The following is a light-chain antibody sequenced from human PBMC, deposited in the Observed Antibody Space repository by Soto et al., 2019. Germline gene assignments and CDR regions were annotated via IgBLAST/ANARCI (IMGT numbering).Light chain of an antibody. V-gene: IGLV1-40*01. J-gene: IGLJ2*01. CDR3: QAYDNNLNGFVI. CDR2: GNN. CDR1: SSHIGAGYD. Sequence: QSVLTQPPSVSGAPGQRLTISCTGSSSHIGAGYDVHWYQQFPGAAPKVLVYGNNHRPSGVPDRFSASLSGNSASLAIPGLQPADDDDYYCQAYDNNLNGFVIFGGGTKVTVL.